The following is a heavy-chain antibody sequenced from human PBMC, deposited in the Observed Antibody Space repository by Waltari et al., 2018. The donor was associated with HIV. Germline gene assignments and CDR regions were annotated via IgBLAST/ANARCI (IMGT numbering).Heavy chain of an antibody. J-gene: IGHJ6*02. V-gene: IGHV4-39*07. Sequence: QPQLQESGPGLVKPSESLSLTCTVSGDSVGDSKYYWGWIRQPPGKGLECIGGIYYRGSPYYNPSLKSRVTISLDTSKNQFSLTLSSVTAADTAVYYCARLYSSGWYGMDVWGQGTTVTVSS. D-gene: IGHD6-19*01. CDR2: IYYRGSP. CDR1: GDSVGDSKYY. CDR3: ARLYSSGWYGMDV.